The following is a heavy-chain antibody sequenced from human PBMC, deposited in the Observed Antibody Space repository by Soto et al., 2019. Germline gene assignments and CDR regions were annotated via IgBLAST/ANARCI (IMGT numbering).Heavy chain of an antibody. V-gene: IGHV3-64*01. Sequence: EVQLAESGGGLAQPGGSLRLSCAASGFTLSGYAMDWVRQAPGKGLEYVSGISSNGVGTYYANSVQGRFTISRDNSKNTVYLPMGRRIPEDMAVYYCARRARPDFYYMDVWGKGTTVTVS. CDR3: ARRARPDFYYMDV. CDR1: GFTLSGYA. CDR2: ISSNGVGT. J-gene: IGHJ6*03. D-gene: IGHD6-6*01.